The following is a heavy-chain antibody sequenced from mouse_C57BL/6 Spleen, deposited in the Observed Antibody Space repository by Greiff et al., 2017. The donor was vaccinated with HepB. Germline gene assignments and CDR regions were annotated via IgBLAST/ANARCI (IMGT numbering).Heavy chain of an antibody. CDR1: GFTFSDYY. D-gene: IGHD1-1*01. Sequence: EVMLVESEGGLVQPGSSMKLSCTASGFTFSDYYMAWVRQVPEKGLEWVANINYDGSSTYYLDSLKSRFIISRDNAKNILYLQMSSLKSEDTATYYCARVLLRYPYYFDYWGQGTTLTVSS. J-gene: IGHJ2*01. CDR2: INYDGSST. CDR3: ARVLLRYPYYFDY. V-gene: IGHV5-16*01.